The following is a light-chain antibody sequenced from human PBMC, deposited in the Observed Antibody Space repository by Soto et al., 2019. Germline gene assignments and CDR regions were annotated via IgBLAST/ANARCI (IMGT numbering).Light chain of an antibody. J-gene: IGLJ3*02. CDR3: QTWGTGIRV. CDR1: SGHSTYA. Sequence: QPVLTQSPSASASLGASVKLTCTLNSGHSTYAIAWHQQQPEKGPRYLMNLNSDGSHSKGDGIPDRFSGSSSGAERYLTISGLQSEDEADYYCQTWGTGIRVFGGGTKLTVL. CDR2: LNSDGSH. V-gene: IGLV4-69*01.